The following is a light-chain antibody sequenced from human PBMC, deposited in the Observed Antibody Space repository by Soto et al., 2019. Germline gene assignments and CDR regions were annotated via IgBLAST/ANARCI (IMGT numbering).Light chain of an antibody. V-gene: IGKV3-11*01. CDR3: QQRSNWPPIT. CDR2: DAS. J-gene: IGKJ5*01. CDR1: QSVTNS. Sequence: EIVLTQSPATLSLSPGERATLPCRASQSVTNSLAWYQQKPGQAPRLLVYDASNRATGIPTRFSGSGSGTDFTLTISNLEPEDFAVYYCQQRSNWPPITFGQGTRLEIK.